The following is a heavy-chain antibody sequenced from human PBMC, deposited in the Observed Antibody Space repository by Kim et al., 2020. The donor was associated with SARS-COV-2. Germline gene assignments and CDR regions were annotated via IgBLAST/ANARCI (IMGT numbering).Heavy chain of an antibody. V-gene: IGHV4-31*03. CDR3: ARLSGLDFWSGYAYYFDY. Sequence: SETLSLTCTVSGGSISSGGYYWSWIRQHPGKGLEWIGYIYYSGSTYYNPSLKSRVTISVDTSKNQFSLKLSSVTAADTAVYYCARLSGLDFWSGYAYYFDYWGQGTLVTVSS. CDR1: GGSISSGGYY. J-gene: IGHJ4*02. CDR2: IYYSGST. D-gene: IGHD3-3*01.